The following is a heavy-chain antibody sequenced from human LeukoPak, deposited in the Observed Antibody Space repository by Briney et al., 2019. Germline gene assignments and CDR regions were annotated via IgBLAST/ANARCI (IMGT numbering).Heavy chain of an antibody. CDR2: IIPIFGTA. Sequence: ASVKVSCKASGGTFSSYAISWVRQAPGQGLEWMGGIIPIFGTANYAQKFQGRVTITADESTSTAYMELSSLRSEDTAVYYCATTFIAPYYFDYWGQGTLVTVSS. V-gene: IGHV1-69*13. D-gene: IGHD1-14*01. CDR1: GGTFSSYA. J-gene: IGHJ4*02. CDR3: ATTFIAPYYFDY.